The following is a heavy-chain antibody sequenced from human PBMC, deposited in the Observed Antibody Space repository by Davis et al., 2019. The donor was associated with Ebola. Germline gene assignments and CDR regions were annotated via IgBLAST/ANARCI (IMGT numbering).Heavy chain of an antibody. Sequence: GGSLRLSCAASGFTFDNDAMHWVRQAPGRGLEWVSLISGNGDSTFYADSVKGRFTISRDNSKNSLSLQMNSLRTEDTAVYYCAKEIDCGGDCSSNYWGQGTLVTVSS. D-gene: IGHD2-21*02. CDR3: AKEIDCGGDCSSNY. CDR1: GFTFDNDA. CDR2: ISGNGDST. J-gene: IGHJ4*02. V-gene: IGHV3-43*02.